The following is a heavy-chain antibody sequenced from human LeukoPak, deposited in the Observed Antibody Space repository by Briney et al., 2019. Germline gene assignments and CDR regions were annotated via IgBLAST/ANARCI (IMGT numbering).Heavy chain of an antibody. V-gene: IGHV4-61*02. D-gene: IGHD4-17*01. Sequence: SETLSLTCTVSGGSISSGSYYWSWIRQPAGKGLEWIGRIYTSGSTNYNPSLKSRVTISVDTSKNQFSLKLSSVTAADTAVYYCARTKKVAYGDYENYFDYWGQGTLVTVSS. CDR1: GGSISSGSYY. CDR2: IYTSGST. CDR3: ARTKKVAYGDYENYFDY. J-gene: IGHJ4*02.